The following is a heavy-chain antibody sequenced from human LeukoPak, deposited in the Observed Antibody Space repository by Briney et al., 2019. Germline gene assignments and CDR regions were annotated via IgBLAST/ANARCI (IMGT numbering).Heavy chain of an antibody. V-gene: IGHV3-30-3*01. CDR2: ISYDGSDK. CDR1: GFTFSSYA. CDR3: ARGPDTAMVPPYYFDY. J-gene: IGHJ4*02. Sequence: GGSLRLSCAASGFTFSSYAMHWVRQAPGKGLEWVAVISYDGSDKYYADSVKGRFTISRDNSKNTLYLQMNSLRAEDTAVYYYARGPDTAMVPPYYFDYWGQGTLVTVSS. D-gene: IGHD5-18*01.